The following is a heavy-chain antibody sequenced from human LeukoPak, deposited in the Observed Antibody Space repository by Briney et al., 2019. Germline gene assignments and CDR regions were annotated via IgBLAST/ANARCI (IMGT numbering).Heavy chain of an antibody. J-gene: IGHJ4*02. V-gene: IGHV3-7*03. CDR2: IQEDGSKK. Sequence: GGSLRLSCAASGFPFSSYRMSSVRQAPGKGQERVANIQEDGSKKYYVDSVKGRFTISRDNAKNSLYLQMNSLRAEDTAVYYCARVGTADYSSGCFDYWGQGTLVTVSS. CDR1: GFPFSSYR. D-gene: IGHD6-19*01. CDR3: ARVGTADYSSGCFDY.